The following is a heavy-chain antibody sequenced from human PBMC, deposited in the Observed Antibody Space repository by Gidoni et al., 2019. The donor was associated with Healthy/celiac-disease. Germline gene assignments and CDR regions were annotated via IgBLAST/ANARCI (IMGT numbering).Heavy chain of an antibody. CDR2: IYSSGST. CDR1: GGPISSSSYY. J-gene: IGHJ4*02. CDR3: ARSLHCSSTSCYTGFDY. D-gene: IGHD2-2*02. V-gene: IGHV4-39*01. Sequence: QLQLQESGPGLVKPSETLSLPCTVSGGPISSSSYYWGWIRQPPGKGLEWIGSIYSSGSTYYNPSLKSRVTISVDTSKNQFSLKLSSVTAADTAVYYCARSLHCSSTSCYTGFDYWGQGTLVTVSS.